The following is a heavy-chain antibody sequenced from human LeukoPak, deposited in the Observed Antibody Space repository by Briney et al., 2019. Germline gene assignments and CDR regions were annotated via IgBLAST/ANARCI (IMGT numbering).Heavy chain of an antibody. V-gene: IGHV1-18*01. CDR1: GYTFTSYG. CDR2: ISTYNGNT. D-gene: IGHD2-15*01. J-gene: IGHJ5*02. CDR3: AREDCSGGSCYSGWFDP. Sequence: ASVKVSCKASGYTFTSYGISWVRQSPGQGLEWMGWISTYNGNTNYAQKLQGRVTMTTDTSTSTAYMELRSLRSDDTAVYYCAREDCSGGSCYSGWFDPWGQGTLVTVSS.